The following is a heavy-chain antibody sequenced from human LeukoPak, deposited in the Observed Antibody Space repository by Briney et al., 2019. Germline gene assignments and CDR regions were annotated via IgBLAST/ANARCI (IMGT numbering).Heavy chain of an antibody. CDR2: ISASGRST. Sequence: GGSLRLSCVASGFTFSSYAMSWVRQAPGQGLEWVSTISASGRSTYYADSVKGRFTISKDTSKNTLYLQLDTLRAEDTALYYCAKDLFGNGWGKYHFDSWGQGTLVTVSS. V-gene: IGHV3-23*01. CDR1: GFTFSSYA. J-gene: IGHJ4*02. CDR3: AKDLFGNGWGKYHFDS. D-gene: IGHD3-10*02.